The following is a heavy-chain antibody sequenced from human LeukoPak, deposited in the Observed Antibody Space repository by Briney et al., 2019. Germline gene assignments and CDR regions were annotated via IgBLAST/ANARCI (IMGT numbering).Heavy chain of an antibody. V-gene: IGHV4-61*02. D-gene: IGHD5-24*01. Sequence: SETLSLTCTVSGGSISSGSYYWSWIRQPAGKGLEWIGRIYTSGSTNYNPSLKSRVTISVDTSKNQFSLKLSSVTAADTAVYYCARLSFIWDGYNYCFDYWGQGTLVTVSS. CDR2: IYTSGST. CDR1: GGSISSGSYY. J-gene: IGHJ4*02. CDR3: ARLSFIWDGYNYCFDY.